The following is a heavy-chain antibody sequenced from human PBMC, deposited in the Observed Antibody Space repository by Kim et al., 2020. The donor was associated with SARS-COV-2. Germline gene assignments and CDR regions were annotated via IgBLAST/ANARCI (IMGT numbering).Heavy chain of an antibody. J-gene: IGHJ6*02. V-gene: IGHV3-9*01. CDR3: AKDIGRGYSSNLVGYYGMDV. Sequence: GGSLRLSCAASGFTFDDYAMHWVRQAPGKGLEWVSGISWNSGSIGYADSVKGRFTISRDNAKNSLYLQMNSLRAEDTALYYCAKDIGRGYSSNLVGYYGMDVWGQGTTVTVSS. CDR1: GFTFDDYA. D-gene: IGHD6-13*01. CDR2: ISWNSGSI.